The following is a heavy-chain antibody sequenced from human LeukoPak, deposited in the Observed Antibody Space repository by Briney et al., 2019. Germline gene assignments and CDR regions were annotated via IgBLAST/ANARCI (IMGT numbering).Heavy chain of an antibody. V-gene: IGHV1-18*01. CDR1: GGTFSSYT. D-gene: IGHD2-2*01. CDR3: AIESVCSSTSCYFFDY. Sequence: ASVKVSCKASGGTFSSYTISRVQQAPGQGLEWMGWISAYNGNTNYAQKLQGRVTMTTDTSTSTAYMELRSLRSDDTAVYYCAIESVCSSTSCYFFDYWGQGTLVTVSS. J-gene: IGHJ4*02. CDR2: ISAYNGNT.